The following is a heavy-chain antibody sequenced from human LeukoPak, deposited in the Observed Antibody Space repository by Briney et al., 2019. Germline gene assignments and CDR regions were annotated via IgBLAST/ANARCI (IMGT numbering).Heavy chain of an antibody. V-gene: IGHV3-21*01. Sequence: KPGGSLRLSCAASGFTFSSYSMNWVRQAPGMGLEWVSSISSSSYIYYADSVKGRFTISRDNAKNSLYLQMNSLRAEDTAVYYCARAAAAADQYYYYGMDVWGKGTTVTVSS. CDR1: GFTFSSYS. CDR2: ISSSSYI. J-gene: IGHJ6*04. D-gene: IGHD6-13*01. CDR3: ARAAAAADQYYYYGMDV.